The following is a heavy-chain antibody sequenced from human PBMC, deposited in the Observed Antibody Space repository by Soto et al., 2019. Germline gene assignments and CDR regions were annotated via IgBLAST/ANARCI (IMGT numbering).Heavy chain of an antibody. CDR1: GGTFSSYA. D-gene: IGHD3-22*01. J-gene: IGHJ4*02. Sequence: QVQLVQSGAEVKKTGASVKVSCKASGGTFSSYAISWVRQAPGQGLEWMGGSIPIFGTANYAQKFQGRVTITGDESTSTAYMELSSLRSEDTAVYYCARAGYYYDSSGYYFDYWGQGTLVTVSS. CDR3: ARAGYYYDSSGYYFDY. CDR2: SIPIFGTA. V-gene: IGHV1-69*01.